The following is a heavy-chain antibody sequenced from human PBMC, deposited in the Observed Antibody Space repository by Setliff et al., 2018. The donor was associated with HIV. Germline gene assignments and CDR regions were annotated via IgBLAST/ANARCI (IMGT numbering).Heavy chain of an antibody. J-gene: IGHJ5*02. Sequence: ASVKVSCKASGYTFTDYYLYWVRQAPGQGPEWMGLINPNGGSTIYAQKFEDRLTVTSDTATTTLYMELGSLRFDDTAMYYCASSNWQLVADHWGQGTPVTVSS. CDR3: ASSNWQLVADH. CDR1: GYTFTDYY. CDR2: INPNGGST. V-gene: IGHV1-46*01. D-gene: IGHD6-13*01.